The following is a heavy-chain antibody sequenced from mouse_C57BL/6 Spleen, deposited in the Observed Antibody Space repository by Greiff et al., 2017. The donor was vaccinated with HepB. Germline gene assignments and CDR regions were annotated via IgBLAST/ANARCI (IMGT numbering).Heavy chain of an antibody. CDR2: IYPGSGST. CDR1: GYTFTSYW. CDR3: AREGYGSRAMDY. V-gene: IGHV1-55*01. Sequence: VQLQQSGAELVKPGASVKMSCKASGYTFTSYWITWVKQRPGQGLEWIGDIYPGSGSTNYNEKFKSKATLTVDTSSSTAYMQLSSLTSEDSAVYYCAREGYGSRAMDYWGQGTSVTVSS. J-gene: IGHJ4*01. D-gene: IGHD1-1*01.